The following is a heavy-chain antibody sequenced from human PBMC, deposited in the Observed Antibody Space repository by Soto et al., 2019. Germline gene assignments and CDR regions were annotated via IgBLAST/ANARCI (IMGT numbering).Heavy chain of an antibody. CDR3: AKARTMIVVGMTETPSYYGMDV. V-gene: IGHV3-23*01. J-gene: IGHJ6*02. CDR1: GFTFSSYA. D-gene: IGHD3-22*01. CDR2: ISGSGGST. Sequence: GSLRLSCAASGFTFSSYAMSWVRQAPGKGLEWVSAISGSGGSTYYADSVKGRFTISRDNSKNTLYLQMNSLRAEDTAVYYCAKARTMIVVGMTETPSYYGMDVWGQGTTVTVSS.